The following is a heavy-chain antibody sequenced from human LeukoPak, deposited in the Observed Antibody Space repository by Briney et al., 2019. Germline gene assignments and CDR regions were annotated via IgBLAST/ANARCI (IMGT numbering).Heavy chain of an antibody. D-gene: IGHD2-15*01. Sequence: ASVKVSCKASGGTFSSYAISWVRQAPGQGLEWMGGIIPIFGTANYAQKFQGRVTITADESTSTAYMELSSLRSEDTAVYYCARSSVCIGGGGSCYSETFDYWGQGTLVTVSS. CDR1: GGTFSSYA. CDR3: ARSSVCIGGGGSCYSETFDY. J-gene: IGHJ4*02. V-gene: IGHV1-69*13. CDR2: IIPIFGTA.